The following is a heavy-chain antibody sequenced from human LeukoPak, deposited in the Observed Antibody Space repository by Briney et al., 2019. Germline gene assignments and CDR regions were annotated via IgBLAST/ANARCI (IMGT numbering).Heavy chain of an antibody. J-gene: IGHJ4*02. CDR3: ARDGVKAVLWSAPGSHYFDY. V-gene: IGHV4-34*01. D-gene: IGHD3-10*01. CDR1: GGSFSGYY. Sequence: SETLSLTCAVYGGSFSGYYWSWIRQPPGKGLEWIGEINHSGSTNYNPSLKSRVTISVDTSKNQFSLKLSSVTAADTAVYYCARDGVKAVLWSAPGSHYFDYWGQGTLVTVSS. CDR2: INHSGST.